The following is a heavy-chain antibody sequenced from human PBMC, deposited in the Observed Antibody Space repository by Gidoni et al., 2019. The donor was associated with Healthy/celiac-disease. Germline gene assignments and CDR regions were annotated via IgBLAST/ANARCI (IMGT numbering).Heavy chain of an antibody. CDR1: GFTFRSYA. J-gene: IGHJ5*02. D-gene: IGHD2-2*01. Sequence: EVQLLESGGGLVQPGGSLRLSCAASGFTFRSYAMSWVRQAPGKGLEWVSAISGSGGSTYYADAVKGRFTISRDNSKNTLYLQMNSLRAEDTAVYYCAKDRGYCSSTSCYAFWFDPWGQGTLVTVSS. V-gene: IGHV3-23*01. CDR3: AKDRGYCSSTSCYAFWFDP. CDR2: ISGSGGST.